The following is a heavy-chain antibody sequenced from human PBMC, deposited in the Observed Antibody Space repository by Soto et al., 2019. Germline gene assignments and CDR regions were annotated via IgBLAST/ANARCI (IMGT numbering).Heavy chain of an antibody. V-gene: IGHV3-7*01. CDR2: IKQDGSKS. D-gene: IGHD2-15*01. CDR1: GFAFWGDW. J-gene: IGHJ4*02. CDR3: ARDFYGGFSYGPGDS. Sequence: GGSLRLSCVASGFAFWGDWMRWVRQAPGKWLEWVANIKQDGSKSQYLESVRGRFTISRDTSKSSVYLQMNSLRAEATALYYCARDFYGGFSYGPGDSWGQGTLVNVSS.